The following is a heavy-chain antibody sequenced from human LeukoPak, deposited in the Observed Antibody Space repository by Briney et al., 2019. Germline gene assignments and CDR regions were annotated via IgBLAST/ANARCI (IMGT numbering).Heavy chain of an antibody. J-gene: IGHJ4*02. D-gene: IGHD4-11*01. CDR3: ARRHSNLRYFDY. V-gene: IGHV4-30-2*01. CDR1: GGSISSGGYY. CDR2: IYHSGST. Sequence: SQTLSLTCTVSGGSISSGGYYWSWIRQPPGKGLEWIGYIYHSGSTYYNPSLKSRVTISVDRSKNQFSLKLSSVTAADTAVYYCARRHSNLRYFDYWGQGTLVTVSS.